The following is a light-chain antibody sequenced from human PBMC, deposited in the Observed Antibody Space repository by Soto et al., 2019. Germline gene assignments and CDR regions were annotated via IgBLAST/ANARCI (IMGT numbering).Light chain of an antibody. Sequence: EIVLTQSPGTLSLSPGERATLSCRASQSVSSSYLAWYQQKPGQAPRLLIYGASSRATGIPDRFSGSGCGTDFTLTISRLEPEDFAVYYYQQYGSSPPWTFGQGTKVEIK. V-gene: IGKV3-20*01. CDR3: QQYGSSPPWT. CDR2: GAS. CDR1: QSVSSSY. J-gene: IGKJ1*01.